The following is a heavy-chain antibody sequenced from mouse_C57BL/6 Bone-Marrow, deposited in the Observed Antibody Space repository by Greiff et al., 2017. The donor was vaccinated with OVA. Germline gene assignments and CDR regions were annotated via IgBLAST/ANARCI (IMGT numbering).Heavy chain of an antibody. CDR2: IYPSDSET. Sequence: QVQLQQPGAELVRPGSSVKLSCKASGYTFTSYWMDWVKQRPGQGLEWIGNIYPSDSETHYNQKFKDKATLTVDKSSSTAYMQLSSLTSADSAVYYCATNYYGSSYETWFAYWGQGTLVTVSA. CDR3: ATNYYGSSYETWFAY. V-gene: IGHV1-61*01. J-gene: IGHJ3*01. CDR1: GYTFTSYW. D-gene: IGHD1-1*01.